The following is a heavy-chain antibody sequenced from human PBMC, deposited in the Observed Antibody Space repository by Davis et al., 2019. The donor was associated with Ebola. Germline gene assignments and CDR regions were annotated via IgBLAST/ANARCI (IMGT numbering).Heavy chain of an antibody. CDR1: GGSFSGYY. CDR3: ARDPRLYSSSGEYYYGMDV. V-gene: IGHV4-34*01. Sequence: PSETLSLTCAVYGGSFSGYYWSWIRQPPGKGLEWIGEIYHSGSTNYNPSLKSRVTISVDKSKNQFSLKLSSVTAADTAVYYCARDPRLYSSSGEYYYGMDVWGQGTTVTVSS. J-gene: IGHJ6*02. D-gene: IGHD6-6*01. CDR2: IYHSGST.